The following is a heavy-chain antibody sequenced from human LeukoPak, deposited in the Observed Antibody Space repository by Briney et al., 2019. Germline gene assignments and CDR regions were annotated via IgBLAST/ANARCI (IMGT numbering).Heavy chain of an antibody. CDR3: ARDDSSGYYYFDY. CDR2: IYYSGST. Sequence: SETLSLTCTVSGYSISSGYYWGWIRQPPGKGLEWIGSIYYSGSTNYNPSLKSRVTISVDTSKNQFSLKLSSVTAADTAVYYCARDDSSGYYYFDYWGQGTLVTVSS. J-gene: IGHJ4*02. D-gene: IGHD3-22*01. CDR1: GYSISSGYY. V-gene: IGHV4-38-2*02.